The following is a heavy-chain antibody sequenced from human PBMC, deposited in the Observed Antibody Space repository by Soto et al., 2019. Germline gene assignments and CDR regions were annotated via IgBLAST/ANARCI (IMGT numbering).Heavy chain of an antibody. D-gene: IGHD6-6*01. CDR1: GYTFTSYA. CDR2: INAGNGNT. V-gene: IGHV1-3*01. CDR3: ARDAELSSSSSSYHYYGMDG. J-gene: IGHJ6*02. Sequence: ASVKVSCKASGYTFTSYAMHWVRQAPGQRLEWMGWINAGNGNTKYSQKFQGRVTITRDTSASTAYMELSSLRSEDTAVYYCARDAELSSSSSSYHYYGMDGWGQGTTVTVSS.